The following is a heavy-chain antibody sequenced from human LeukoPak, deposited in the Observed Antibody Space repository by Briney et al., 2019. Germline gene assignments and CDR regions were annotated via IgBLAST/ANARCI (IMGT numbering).Heavy chain of an antibody. CDR1: GGSFSGYY. CDR2: IYYSGST. J-gene: IGHJ4*02. Sequence: SETLSLTCAVYGGSFSGYYWSWIRRPPGKGLEWIGYIYYSGSTNYNPSLKSRVTISVDTSKNQFSLKLSSVTAADTAVYYCARDGVYWGQGTLVTVSS. CDR3: ARDGVY. V-gene: IGHV4-59*01. D-gene: IGHD3-16*01.